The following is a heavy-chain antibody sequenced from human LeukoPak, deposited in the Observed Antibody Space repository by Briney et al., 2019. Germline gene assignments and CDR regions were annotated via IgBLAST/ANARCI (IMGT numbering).Heavy chain of an antibody. CDR3: AKGRSTVTTLYGY. V-gene: IGHV3-23*01. CDR1: GFIFSSYA. CDR2: ISGSGGST. D-gene: IGHD4-17*01. Sequence: QSGGSLRLSCAASGFIFSSYAMSWVRQAPGKGLEWVSAISGSGGSTYYADSVKGRFTISRDNSKNTLYLQMNSLRAEDTAVYYCAKGRSTVTTLYGYWGQGTLVTVSS. J-gene: IGHJ4*02.